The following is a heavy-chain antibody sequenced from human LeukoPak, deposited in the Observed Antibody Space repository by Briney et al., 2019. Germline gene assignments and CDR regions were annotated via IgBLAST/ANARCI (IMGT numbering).Heavy chain of an antibody. CDR2: ISYDGSDK. D-gene: IGHD5-18*01. J-gene: IGHJ4*02. Sequence: GSLRLSCAASGFTFSSYAMYWVRQAPGKGLEWVAVISYDGSDKFYADSVKGRFTISRDSSKNTLYLQMNSLRAEDTAVYYCANGYNYGLDYWGQGTLVTVSS. CDR1: GFTFSSYA. CDR3: ANGYNYGLDY. V-gene: IGHV3-30*04.